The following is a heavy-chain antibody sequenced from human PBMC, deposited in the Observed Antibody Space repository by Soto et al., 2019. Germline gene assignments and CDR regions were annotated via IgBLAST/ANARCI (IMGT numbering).Heavy chain of an antibody. D-gene: IGHD5-18*01. Sequence: ASVKVSCKASGGTFSSYAISWVRQAPGQGLEWIGGIIPIFGTANYAQKFQGRVTITADESTSTAYMELSSLRSEDTAVYYCARAIVPTTRIQLWYGEFDYWGQGTLVTVSS. V-gene: IGHV1-69*13. CDR1: GGTFSSYA. CDR3: ARAIVPTTRIQLWYGEFDY. CDR2: IIPIFGTA. J-gene: IGHJ4*02.